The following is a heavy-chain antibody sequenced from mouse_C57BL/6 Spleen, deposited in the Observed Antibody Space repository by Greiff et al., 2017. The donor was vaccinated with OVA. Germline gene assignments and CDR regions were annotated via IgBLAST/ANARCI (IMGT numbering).Heavy chain of an antibody. D-gene: IGHD2-4*01. CDR1: GYTFTSYW. CDR3: AREDYDYDGFAY. J-gene: IGHJ3*01. CDR2: IDPSDSET. V-gene: IGHV1-52*01. Sequence: KQPGAELVRPGSSVKLSCKASGYTFTSYWMHWVKQRPIQGLEWIGNIDPSDSETHYNQKFKDKATLTVDKSSSTAYMQLSSLTSEDSAVYYCAREDYDYDGFAYWGQGTLVTVSA.